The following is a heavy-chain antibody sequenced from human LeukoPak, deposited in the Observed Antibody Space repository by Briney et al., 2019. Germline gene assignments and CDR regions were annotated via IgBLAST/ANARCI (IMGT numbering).Heavy chain of an antibody. J-gene: IGHJ4*02. CDR2: IFNTGNT. D-gene: IGHD3-10*01. V-gene: IGHV4-59*11. CDR3: ASRPDDNTWYGVFDY. Sequence: SETLSLTSIVSVGSTTTHYWSWIGQPRAKRLDWSGYIFNTGNTNYHPFLAIRVTMSVDTYRPQFFLRLRPVTAADPDIYYCASRPDDNTWYGVFDYWSQGTLVTVSS. CDR1: VGSTTTHY.